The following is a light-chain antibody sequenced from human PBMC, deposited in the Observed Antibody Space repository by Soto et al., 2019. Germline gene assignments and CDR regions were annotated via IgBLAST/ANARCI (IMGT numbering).Light chain of an antibody. Sequence: EIVMTQSPATLSVSPGEGVTLSCRASQGVDTKLAWYQQKPGQAPRLLIYGASTRATGIPARFSGSGSGTEFTLTISSLQSEDFAVYYCQQYGTFGQGTKVDIK. CDR2: GAS. J-gene: IGKJ1*01. CDR3: QQYGT. V-gene: IGKV3-15*01. CDR1: QGVDTK.